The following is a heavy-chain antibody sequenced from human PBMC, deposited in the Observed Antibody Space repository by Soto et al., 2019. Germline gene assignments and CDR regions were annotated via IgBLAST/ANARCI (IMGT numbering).Heavy chain of an antibody. V-gene: IGHV3-74*01. CDR2: INSDGSST. CDR1: GFPFSTYW. Sequence: GGSLRLSCAASGFPFSTYWMHWVRQAPGKGLVWVSRINSDGSSTNNADSVKGRFTISRDNAKKTLYLQMNSLGAEDTAVYYCARGPSGYSNSWGQGTLVTVSS. D-gene: IGHD1-26*01. CDR3: ARGPSGYSNS. J-gene: IGHJ4*02.